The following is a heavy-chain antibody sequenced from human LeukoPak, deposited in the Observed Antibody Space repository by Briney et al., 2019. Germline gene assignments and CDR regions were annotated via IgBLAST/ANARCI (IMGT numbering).Heavy chain of an antibody. CDR2: IVVGRGNT. J-gene: IGHJ6*02. CDR3: AADRTDFWSGYFDYYGMDV. V-gene: IGHV1-58*01. Sequence: SVKVSCKASGFTFTSSAVQWVRQPRGQRLEWIGWIVVGRGNTNYAQKFQERVTITRDMSTSTAYMELSSLRSEDTAVYYCAADRTDFWSGYFDYYGMDVWGQGTTVTVSS. CDR1: GFTFTSSA. D-gene: IGHD3-3*01.